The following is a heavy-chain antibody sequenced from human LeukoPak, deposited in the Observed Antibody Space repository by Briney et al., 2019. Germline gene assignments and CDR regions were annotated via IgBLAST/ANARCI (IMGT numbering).Heavy chain of an antibody. CDR1: DFTFSSNW. D-gene: IGHD1-1*01. V-gene: IGHV3-74*01. Sequence: GGSLRLSCTASDFTFSSNWMYWVRQAPGKGLVWVSRISSDGSYTSYADSVKGRFTIFRDNAKNTLYLQMNNLRPEDTAVYYCGRGFGTTWGQGTLVSVSS. CDR2: ISSDGSYT. J-gene: IGHJ4*02. CDR3: GRGFGTT.